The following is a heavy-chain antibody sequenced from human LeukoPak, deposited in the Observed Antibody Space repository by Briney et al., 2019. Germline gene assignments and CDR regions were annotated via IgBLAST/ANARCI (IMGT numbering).Heavy chain of an antibody. CDR3: ARVKRGGNSGYNWFDP. Sequence: SVKVSCKASGGTFSSYAISWVRQAPGQGLEWMGGIIPIFGTANYAQKFQGRVTITADKSTSTAYMELSSLRSEDTAVYYCARVKRGGNSGYNWFDPWGQGTLVAVSS. D-gene: IGHD4-23*01. CDR1: GGTFSSYA. CDR2: IIPIFGTA. J-gene: IGHJ5*02. V-gene: IGHV1-69*06.